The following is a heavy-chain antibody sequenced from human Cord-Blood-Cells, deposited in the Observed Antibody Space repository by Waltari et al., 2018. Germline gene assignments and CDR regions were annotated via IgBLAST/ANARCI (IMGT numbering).Heavy chain of an antibody. J-gene: IGHJ4*02. CDR2: ISYDGSNK. Sequence: QVQLVESGGGVVQPGRSLRLSCAASGFTFSSYGMHWVRQAPGKGLEWVAVISYDGSNKIYADSGKGRFTISRDNSKNTLYLQMNSLRAEDTAAYYWAKDDTVTTFDYWGQGTLVTVSS. CDR1: GFTFSSYG. CDR3: AKDDTVTTFDY. V-gene: IGHV3-30*18. D-gene: IGHD4-4*01.